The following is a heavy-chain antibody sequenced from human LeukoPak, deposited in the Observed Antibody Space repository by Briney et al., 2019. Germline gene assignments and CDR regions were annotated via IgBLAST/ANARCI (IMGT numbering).Heavy chain of an antibody. V-gene: IGHV3-23*01. D-gene: IGHD1-26*01. CDR1: GFTFSSYA. CDR2: ISGSGGST. J-gene: IGHJ4*02. CDR3: AKDRGGVGATWKGVIDY. Sequence: PGGSLRLSCAASGFTFSSYAMSWVRQAPGKGLEWVSAISGSGGSTYYADSVKGRFTISRDNSKNTLYLQMNSLRAEDTAVYYCAKDRGGVGATWKGVIDYWGQGTLVTVSS.